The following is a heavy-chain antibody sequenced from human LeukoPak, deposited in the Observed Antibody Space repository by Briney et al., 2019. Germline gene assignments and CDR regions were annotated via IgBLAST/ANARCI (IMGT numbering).Heavy chain of an antibody. J-gene: IGHJ4*02. Sequence: SVKVSCKASGGTFSSFAINWVRQAPGQGLEWMGGTIPIFHTANYAQNFQGRVTLTADISTSTAYPELNSLRSEDTAVYYCARGRSVGATTRRISYYFNYWGQGTLVTVSS. V-gene: IGHV1-69*06. D-gene: IGHD1-26*01. CDR2: TIPIFHTA. CDR1: GGTFSSFA. CDR3: ARGRSVGATTRRISYYFNY.